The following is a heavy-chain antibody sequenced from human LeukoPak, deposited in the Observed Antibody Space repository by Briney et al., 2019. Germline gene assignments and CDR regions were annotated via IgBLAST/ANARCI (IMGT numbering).Heavy chain of an antibody. D-gene: IGHD6-13*01. CDR2: MQYDGSQI. J-gene: IGHJ4*02. Sequence: GGSQSLSCSVSGLAYSRYGMHWARQAPGKGLVCVACMQYDGSQIYYADSVKGRFTISRDNSKNALYMQMNSERPEDKAVYYCAEKAAAFYFEYWGQGTLVTVSS. CDR1: GLAYSRYG. CDR3: AEKAAAFYFEY. V-gene: IGHV3-30*02.